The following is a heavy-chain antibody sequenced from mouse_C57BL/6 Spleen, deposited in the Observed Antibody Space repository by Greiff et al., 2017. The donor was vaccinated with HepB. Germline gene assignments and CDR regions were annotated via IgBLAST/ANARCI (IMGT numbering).Heavy chain of an antibody. J-gene: IGHJ1*03. V-gene: IGHV1-50*01. Sequence: QVQLQQPGAELVKPGASVKLSCKASGYTFTSYWMQWVKQRPGQGLEWIGEIDPSDSYTNYNQKFKGKATLTVDTSSSTAYMQLSSLTSEDSAVYYCARSYDGWYFDVWGTGTTVTVSS. CDR1: GYTFTSYW. CDR2: IDPSDSYT. CDR3: ARSYDGWYFDV. D-gene: IGHD2-3*01.